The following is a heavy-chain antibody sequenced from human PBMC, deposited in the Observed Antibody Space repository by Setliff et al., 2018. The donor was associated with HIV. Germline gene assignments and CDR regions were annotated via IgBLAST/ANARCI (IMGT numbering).Heavy chain of an antibody. CDR3: ARDEGASCSGDCYKNDAFDI. J-gene: IGHJ3*02. CDR2: ISTYNGNT. D-gene: IGHD2-21*02. Sequence: ASVKVSCKASGYTFTSYGINWVRQAPGQGLEWMGWISTYNGNTVYAQNLQGRITMTTDTSTSTVYMELRSLRADDTAVYYCARDEGASCSGDCYKNDAFDIWGQGTKVTVSS. CDR1: GYTFTSYG. V-gene: IGHV1-18*01.